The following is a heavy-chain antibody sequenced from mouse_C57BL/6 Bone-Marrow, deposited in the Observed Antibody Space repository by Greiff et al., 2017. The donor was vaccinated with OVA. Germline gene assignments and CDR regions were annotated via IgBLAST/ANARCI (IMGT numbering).Heavy chain of an antibody. CDR3: ARGGVR. J-gene: IGHJ3*02. D-gene: IGHD2-14*01. CDR1: GFTIKNYY. CDR2: IDPASGNT. Sequence: VQLQQSVAELVRPGASVKLSCTASGFTIKNYYMHWVKQRPEQGLEWIGRIDPASGNTKYAPKFQGKATITGDTSSNTAYLQLSSLTSEDTAICYRARGGVRWGQGTLVTVSA. V-gene: IGHV14-3*01.